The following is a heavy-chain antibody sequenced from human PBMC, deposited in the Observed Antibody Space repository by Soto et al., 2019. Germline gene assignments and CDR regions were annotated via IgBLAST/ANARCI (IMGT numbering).Heavy chain of an antibody. CDR2: LYYSGST. D-gene: IGHD1-20*01. CDR3: ARDRAKWKDYYYYGMDV. V-gene: IGHV4-30-4*01. CDR1: GGSISSGDDF. J-gene: IGHJ6*02. Sequence: QVQLQESGQGLVKPSQTLSLTCTVSGGSISSGDDFWTWIRQPPGKGLEWIGYLYYSGSTYYNPSLKSRLTMSVDTSKNQFSLKLSSVTAADTAVYYCARDRAKWKDYYYYGMDVWGQGTTVTVSS.